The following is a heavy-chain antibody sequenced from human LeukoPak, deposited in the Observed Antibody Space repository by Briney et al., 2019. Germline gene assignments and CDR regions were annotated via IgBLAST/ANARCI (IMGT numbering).Heavy chain of an antibody. CDR2: IKQDGSEK. CDR1: GFTFSSYA. J-gene: IGHJ6*02. Sequence: GGSLRLSCAASGFTFSSYAMHWVRQAPGKGLEWVANIKQDGSEKYYVDSVKGRFTISRDNAKNSLYLQMNSLRAEDTAVYYCARDPRSGYSQYGMDVWGQGTTVTVSS. CDR3: ARDPRSGYSQYGMDV. V-gene: IGHV3-7*01. D-gene: IGHD5-18*01.